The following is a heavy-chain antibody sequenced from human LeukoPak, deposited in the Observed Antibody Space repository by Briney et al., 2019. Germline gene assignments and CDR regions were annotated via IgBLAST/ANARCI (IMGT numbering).Heavy chain of an antibody. D-gene: IGHD6-19*01. CDR1: GGSFSNGGYC. Sequence: SQTLSLTCAVSGGSFSNGGYCWSWIRQPPGKGLEWIGCIFYSGTSYYNPSLKSRVTISIDTSKNQFSLRVSSVTAADTAVYYCARRPHTGYSGDWGPHDYYYGMNVWGQGTTVTVSS. J-gene: IGHJ6*02. CDR2: IFYSGTS. CDR3: ARRPHTGYSGDWGPHDYYYGMNV. V-gene: IGHV4-30-4*01.